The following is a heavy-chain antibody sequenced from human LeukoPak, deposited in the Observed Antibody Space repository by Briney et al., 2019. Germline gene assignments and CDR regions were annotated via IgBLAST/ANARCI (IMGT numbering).Heavy chain of an antibody. Sequence: SETLSLTCTVSGGSISSGSYYWSWIRQPAGKGLEWIGRIYTSGSTNYNPSLKSRVTISVDTSKNQFSLKLSSVTAADTAVYYCARGVVPAAIYYYMDVWGKGTTVTISS. J-gene: IGHJ6*03. CDR1: GGSISSGSYY. CDR2: IYTSGST. CDR3: ARGVVPAAIYYYMDV. V-gene: IGHV4-61*02. D-gene: IGHD2-2*01.